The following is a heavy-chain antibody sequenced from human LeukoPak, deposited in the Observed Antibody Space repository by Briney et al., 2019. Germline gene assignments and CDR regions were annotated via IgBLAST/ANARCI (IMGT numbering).Heavy chain of an antibody. V-gene: IGHV1-2*02. J-gene: IGHJ6*03. CDR3: ARGVSGIYYYYMDV. CDR2: INPNSGGT. D-gene: IGHD1-26*01. Sequence: ASVKVSCKASGYTFTGYYMHWVRQAPGQGLEWMGWINPNSGGTNYAQKFQGRVTMTRDTSISKAYTELSRLRSDDSAVYYCARGVSGIYYYYMDVWGKGTTVTISS. CDR1: GYTFTGYY.